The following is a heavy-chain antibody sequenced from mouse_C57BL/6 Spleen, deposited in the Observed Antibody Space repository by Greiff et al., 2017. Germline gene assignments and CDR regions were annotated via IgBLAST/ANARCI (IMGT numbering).Heavy chain of an antibody. J-gene: IGHJ4*01. D-gene: IGHD2-1*01. CDR1: GFSLTSYG. V-gene: IGHV2-6-1*01. CDR3: ARHIYYGNYGYAMDY. CDR2: IWSDGST. Sequence: VKLLESGPGLVAPSQSLSITCTVSGFSLTSYGVHWVRQPPGKGLEWLVVIWSDGSTTYNSAIKSRLSISKDNSKSQVFLKMNSLQTDDTAMDYCARHIYYGNYGYAMDYCGQGTSVTVSS.